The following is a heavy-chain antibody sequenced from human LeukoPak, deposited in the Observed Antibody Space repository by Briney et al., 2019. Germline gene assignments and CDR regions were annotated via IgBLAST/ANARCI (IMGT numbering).Heavy chain of an antibody. V-gene: IGHV4-59*01. D-gene: IGHD6-13*01. CDR3: ARGRVSSSSWQSVYYYYLYMDV. Sequence: EPSETLSLTCSVSGDSISMYYWNWIRQSPGKGLEWIGYIDHTGSTNYNPSLNSRVTISRDTSTNHFSLKLSSVTAADTAVYFCARGRVSSSSWQSVYYYYLYMDVWGKGSTVTVSS. CDR1: GDSISMYY. J-gene: IGHJ6*03. CDR2: IDHTGST.